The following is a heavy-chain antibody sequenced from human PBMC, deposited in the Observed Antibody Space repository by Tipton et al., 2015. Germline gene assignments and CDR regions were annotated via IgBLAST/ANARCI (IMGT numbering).Heavy chain of an antibody. V-gene: IGHV5-51*01. CDR1: GYNFTNFW. CDR2: IYPGDSKT. CDR3: ARRDIVVVPAAHGGGYYYGMDV. J-gene: IGHJ6*02. D-gene: IGHD2-2*01. Sequence: QLVQSGAEVKKPGESLKISCKGSGYNFTNFWIGWVRQMPGKGLEWVGIIYPGDSKTRYSPSFQGQVTISADKSISTAYLQWSTLQASDTAMYYCARRDIVVVPAAHGGGYYYGMDVWGQGTTVTVSS.